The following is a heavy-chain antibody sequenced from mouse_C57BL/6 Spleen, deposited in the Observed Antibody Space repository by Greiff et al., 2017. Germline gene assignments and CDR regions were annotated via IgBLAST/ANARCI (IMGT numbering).Heavy chain of an antibody. J-gene: IGHJ1*03. V-gene: IGHV1-50*01. CDR2: IDPSDSYT. CDR1: GYTFTSYW. Sequence: QVQLQQPGAELVKPGASVKLSCKASGYTFTSYWMQWVKQRPGQGLEWIGEIDPSDSYTNYNQKFKSKATLTVDKSSSTAYMQLSSLTSEDSAVYYCARWGPYDYDWYVDVWGTGTTVTVSS. CDR3: ARWGPYDYDWYVDV. D-gene: IGHD2-4*01.